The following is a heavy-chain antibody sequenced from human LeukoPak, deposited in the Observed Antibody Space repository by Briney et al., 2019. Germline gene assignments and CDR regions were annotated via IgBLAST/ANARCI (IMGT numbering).Heavy chain of an antibody. CDR1: GFTFSSYG. Sequence: GGSLRLSCAASGFTFSSYGMHWVRQAPGKGLEWVAVIWYDGSNKYYADSVKGRFTISRDNSKNTLYLQMNSLRAEDTAVYYCARDEKGLGAASGWCCFDSRGQGTLVTVSS. CDR3: ARDEKGLGAASGWCCFDS. J-gene: IGHJ5*01. CDR2: IWYDGSNK. V-gene: IGHV3-33*01. D-gene: IGHD1-26*01.